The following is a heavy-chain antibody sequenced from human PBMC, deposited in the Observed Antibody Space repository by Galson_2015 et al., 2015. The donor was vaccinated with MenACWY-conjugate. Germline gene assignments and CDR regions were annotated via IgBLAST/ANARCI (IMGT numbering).Heavy chain of an antibody. CDR2: VFPGDSDT. V-gene: IGHV5-51*03. CDR1: GYNFANYW. J-gene: IGHJ4*02. Sequence: QSGAEVKKPGESLKIFCKGSGYNFANYWIAWVRQMPGKGLERMGVVFPGDSDTRYSPSSQGQVTISADKSINTAYLQWSSLKASDTAIYYCARGYIAKGLSSYWGQGTLVTVSS. D-gene: IGHD5-12*01. CDR3: ARGYIAKGLSSY.